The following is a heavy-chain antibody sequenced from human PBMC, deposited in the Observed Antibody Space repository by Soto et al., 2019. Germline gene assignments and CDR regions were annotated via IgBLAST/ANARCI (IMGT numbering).Heavy chain of an antibody. CDR2: IYYSGST. Sequence: QVQLQESGPGLVKPSETLSLTCTVSGGSISSYYWSWIRQPPGKGLEWIGYIYYSGSTDYDPSLQSRVTISVDTSKNQFSLKLSSVTAADTAVYYCARRWGTYLDFWGQGTLVTVSS. J-gene: IGHJ4*02. D-gene: IGHD7-27*01. CDR1: GGSISSYY. V-gene: IGHV4-59*01. CDR3: ARRWGTYLDF.